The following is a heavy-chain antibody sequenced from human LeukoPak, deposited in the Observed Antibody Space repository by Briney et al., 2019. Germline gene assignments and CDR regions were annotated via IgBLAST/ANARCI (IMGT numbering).Heavy chain of an antibody. CDR1: GFTFSSYW. V-gene: IGHV3-7*02. J-gene: IGHJ3*02. CDR3: ARVRAVTTFRDAFDI. CDR2: IKQDGSQK. Sequence: PGGSLRLSCAASGFTFSSYWMSWVRQAPGKGLEWVANIKQDGSQKYYVDSVKGRFTISRDNAKNSLYLQMNSLTDEDTAVYYCARVRAVTTFRDAFDIWGQGTMVTVSS. D-gene: IGHD4-17*01.